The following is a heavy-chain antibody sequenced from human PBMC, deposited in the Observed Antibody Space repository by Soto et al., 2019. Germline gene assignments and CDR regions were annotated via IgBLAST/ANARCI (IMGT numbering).Heavy chain of an antibody. CDR3: ARRTSGWYLDY. CDR1: GFTFSSYA. CDR2: ISGSGDST. J-gene: IGHJ4*02. V-gene: IGHV3-23*01. D-gene: IGHD6-19*01. Sequence: EVQLLESGGGLVQPGGSLRLSCAASGFTFSSYAMSWVRQAPGKGLEWGSVISGSGDSTYYADSVKGRFTISRDNSKNTRYLQMNSLRAEDTAVYYCARRTSGWYLDYWGQGTLVTVSS.